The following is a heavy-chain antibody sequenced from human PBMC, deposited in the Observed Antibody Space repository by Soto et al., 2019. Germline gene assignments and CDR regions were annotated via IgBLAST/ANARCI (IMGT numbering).Heavy chain of an antibody. CDR3: AREVVREWLLRYYGMDV. CDR1: GFAFSSYW. CDR2: IKQDGSEK. V-gene: IGHV3-7*01. J-gene: IGHJ6*02. Sequence: PGGSLILSCSASGFAFSSYWMSWVRQAPWKALEWVANIKQDGSEKYYADSVKGRFTISRDNSKNTLYLQMNSLRAEDTAVYYCAREVVREWLLRYYGMDVWGQGTTVTVSS. D-gene: IGHD3-3*01.